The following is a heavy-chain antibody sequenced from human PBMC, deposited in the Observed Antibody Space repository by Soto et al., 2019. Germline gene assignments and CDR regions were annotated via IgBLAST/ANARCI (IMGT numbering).Heavy chain of an antibody. D-gene: IGHD2-8*01. CDR3: VPRVHAIAGDFDY. J-gene: IGHJ4*02. CDR1: GFTFSSCS. CDR2: ISSSSSTI. V-gene: IGHV3-48*01. Sequence: EVQLVESGGGLVQPGGSLRLSCAASGFTFSSCSMNWVRQAPGKGLEWVSYISSSSSTIYYADSVKGRFTISRDNAKNSLYLQMNSLRAEDTAVYYCVPRVHAIAGDFDYWGQGTLVTVSS.